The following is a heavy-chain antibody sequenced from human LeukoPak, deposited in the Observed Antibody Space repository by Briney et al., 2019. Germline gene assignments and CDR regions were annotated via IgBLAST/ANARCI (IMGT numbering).Heavy chain of an antibody. CDR2: IYYSGST. J-gene: IGHJ3*02. CDR3: ARDTNYYDSSGFVSDAFDI. Sequence: SETLSLTCTVSGGSISSYYWSWIRQPPGKGLEWIGYIYYSGSTNYNPSLKSRVTISVDTSKNQFSLKLSSVTAADTAVYYCARDTNYYDSSGFVSDAFDIWGQGTMVTVSS. CDR1: GGSISSYY. V-gene: IGHV4-59*01. D-gene: IGHD3-22*01.